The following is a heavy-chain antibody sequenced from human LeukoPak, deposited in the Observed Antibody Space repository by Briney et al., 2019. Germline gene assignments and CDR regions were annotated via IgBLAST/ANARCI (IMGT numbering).Heavy chain of an antibody. J-gene: IGHJ4*02. CDR2: IYYSGST. Sequence: SETLSLTCTVSGGSISIYYWSWIRQPPGKGLEWIGYIYYSGSTNYNPSLKSRVTISVDTSKNQFSPKLSSVTAADTAVYYCARGWDDDTSLGFDYWGQGTLVTVSS. D-gene: IGHD1-1*01. V-gene: IGHV4-59*01. CDR3: ARGWDDDTSLGFDY. CDR1: GGSISIYY.